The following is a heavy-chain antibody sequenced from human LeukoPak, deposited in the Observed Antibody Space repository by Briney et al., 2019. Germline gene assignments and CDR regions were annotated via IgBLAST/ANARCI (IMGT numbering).Heavy chain of an antibody. CDR1: GGSISSSSYY. CDR3: ARDTTYYDYVWGSYRFDAFDI. CDR2: IYYSGST. D-gene: IGHD3-16*02. J-gene: IGHJ3*02. Sequence: TSETLSLTCTVSGGSISSSSYYWGWIRQPPGKGLEWIGSIYYSGSTYYNPSLKSRVTISVDTSKNQFSLKLSSVTAADTAVYYCARDTTYYDYVWGSYRFDAFDIWGQGTMVTVSS. V-gene: IGHV4-39*07.